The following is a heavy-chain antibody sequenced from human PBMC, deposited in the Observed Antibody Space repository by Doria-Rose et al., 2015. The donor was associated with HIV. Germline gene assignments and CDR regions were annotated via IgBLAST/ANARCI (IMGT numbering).Heavy chain of an antibody. J-gene: IGHJ4*02. CDR3: ARARNYGFPHFFDF. D-gene: IGHD3-10*01. CDR2: ISSSGTT. CDR1: GDSISSGDSF. Sequence: QVRLQQSGPGLVRPSQTLSLTCTVSGDSISSGDSFWSWIRQPPGKGPEWIGYISSSGTTYYYPSLRGRLTISLDASKNQFSLTLNSVTAADTAVYYCARARNYGFPHFFDFWGQGTLVTVSS. V-gene: IGHV4-30-4*01.